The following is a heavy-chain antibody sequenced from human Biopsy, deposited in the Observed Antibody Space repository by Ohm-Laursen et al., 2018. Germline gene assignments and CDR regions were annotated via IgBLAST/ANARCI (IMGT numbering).Heavy chain of an antibody. CDR1: GGTFTNYA. CDR3: ARDALGGGSYRFFY. J-gene: IGHJ4*02. V-gene: IGHV1-69*06. CDR2: IIPIFGTA. Sequence: SSVKVSCKASGGTFTNYAISWVRQAPGQGLEWMGGIIPIFGTANYAQNFQARVSLTEDTSTDTAYMELSSLRSDDTAVYYCARDALGGGSYRFFYWGQGSLVTVSS. D-gene: IGHD1-26*01.